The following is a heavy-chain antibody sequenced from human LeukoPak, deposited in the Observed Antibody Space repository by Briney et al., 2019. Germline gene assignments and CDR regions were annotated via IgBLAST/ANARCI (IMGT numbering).Heavy chain of an antibody. CDR2: INYSGSS. CDR1: GDSISSGGYY. V-gene: IGHV4-31*03. Sequence: SQTLSLTCTVSGDSISSGGYYWSWIRQHPGKGLEWIGYINYSGSSYYNPSLKSRVTISVDTSKNQFSLNLSSVTAADTAVHYCARATKAEGFDYWGQGTLVTVSS. J-gene: IGHJ4*02. CDR3: ARATKAEGFDY.